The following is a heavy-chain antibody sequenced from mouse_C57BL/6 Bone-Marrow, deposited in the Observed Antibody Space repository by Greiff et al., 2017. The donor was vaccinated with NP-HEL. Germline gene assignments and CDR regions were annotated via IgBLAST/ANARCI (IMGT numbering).Heavy chain of an antibody. Sequence: VQLKQSGPVLVKPGASVKMSCKASGYTFTDYYMNWVKQSHGKSLEWIGVINPYNGGTSYNQKFKGQATLTVDKSSSTAYMELNSLTSEDSAVYYGAREGWLLRDAMDYWGQGTSVTVSS. D-gene: IGHD2-3*01. CDR3: AREGWLLRDAMDY. CDR2: INPYNGGT. V-gene: IGHV1-19*01. CDR1: GYTFTDYY. J-gene: IGHJ4*01.